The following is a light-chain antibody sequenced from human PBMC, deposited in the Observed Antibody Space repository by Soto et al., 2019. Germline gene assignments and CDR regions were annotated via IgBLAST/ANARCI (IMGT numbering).Light chain of an antibody. CDR1: SGHSSYI. V-gene: IGLV4-60*03. Sequence: QAVLTQSSSASASLGSSVKLTCTLSSGHSSYIIAWHQQQPGKAPRYLMKLEGSGSYNKGSGVPDRFSGSSSGADRYLTISNVLSEDEADYYCETWDSNTWVFGGGTKLTVL. J-gene: IGLJ3*02. CDR3: ETWDSNTWV. CDR2: LEGSGSY.